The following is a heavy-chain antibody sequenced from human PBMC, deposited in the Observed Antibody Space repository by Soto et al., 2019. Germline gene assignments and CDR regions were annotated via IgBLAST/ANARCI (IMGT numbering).Heavy chain of an antibody. CDR3: AKKEGYYYYYYMDV. V-gene: IGHV3-23*01. J-gene: IGHJ6*03. CDR1: GFTFSSYA. CDR2: ISGSGGST. Sequence: EVQLLESGGGLVQPGGSLRLSCAASGFTFSSYAMSWVRQAPGKGLEWVSAISGSGGSTYYADSVKGRFTISRDNSKNTLYLQMNSLIAEDTAVYYCAKKEGYYYYYYMDVWGKGTTVTVSS.